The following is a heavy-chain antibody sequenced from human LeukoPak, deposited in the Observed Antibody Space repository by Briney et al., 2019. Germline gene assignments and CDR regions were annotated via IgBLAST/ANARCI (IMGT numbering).Heavy chain of an antibody. J-gene: IGHJ4*02. CDR1: GFTVSSNY. V-gene: IGHV3-53*01. CDR3: ARDAYTSYYFDY. D-gene: IGHD3-16*01. CDR2: IYSGGST. Sequence: PGGSLRLSCAASGFTVSSNYMSWVRQAPGKGLEWVSVIYSGGSTYYADSVKGRFTISRDNSKNTLYLQMNSLRAEDTAVYCCARDAYTSYYFDYWGQGTLVTVSS.